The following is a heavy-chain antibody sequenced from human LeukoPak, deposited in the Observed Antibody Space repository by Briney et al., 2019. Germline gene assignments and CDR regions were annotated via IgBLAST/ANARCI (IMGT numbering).Heavy chain of an antibody. CDR2: INPNSGGT. Sequence: ASVKVSCKASGYTFTGYYMHWVRQAPGQGLEWMGWINPNSGGTNYAQKFQGRVTMTRDTSISTAYMELSRLRSDDTAVYYCARDGDNSSSWFYFDYWGQGTLVTVSS. CDR3: ARDGDNSSSWFYFDY. J-gene: IGHJ4*02. CDR1: GYTFTGYY. D-gene: IGHD6-13*01. V-gene: IGHV1-2*02.